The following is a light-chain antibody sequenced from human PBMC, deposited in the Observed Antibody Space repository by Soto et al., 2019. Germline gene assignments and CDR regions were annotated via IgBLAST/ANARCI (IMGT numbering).Light chain of an antibody. Sequence: DIQMTQSPSTLSASVGDRVTITCRASQSISSWLAWYQQKPGKAPKLLIYKASSLESGVPSRFSGSGSGTEFALTISSLQPDDFATYYCQQSYSTPTFGQGTRLEIK. J-gene: IGKJ5*01. CDR1: QSISSW. CDR2: KAS. V-gene: IGKV1-5*03. CDR3: QQSYSTPT.